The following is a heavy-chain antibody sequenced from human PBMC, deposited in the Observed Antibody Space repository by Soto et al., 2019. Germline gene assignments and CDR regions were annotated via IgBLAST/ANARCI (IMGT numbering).Heavy chain of an antibody. V-gene: IGHV4-61*08. J-gene: IGHJ4*02. CDR3: ARAVYYYDSGSHHKFDY. CDR2: IYYSGST. CDR1: GGSISSGGYY. Sequence: SETLSLTCTVSGGSISSGGYYWSWIRQHPGKGLEWIGYIYYSGSTYYNPSLKSRVTISVDTSKDQFSLKLSSVTAADTAVYYCARAVYYYDSGSHHKFDYWGQGTLVTVSS. D-gene: IGHD3-10*01.